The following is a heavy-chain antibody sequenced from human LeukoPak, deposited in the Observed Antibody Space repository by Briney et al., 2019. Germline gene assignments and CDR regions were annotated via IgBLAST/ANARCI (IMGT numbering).Heavy chain of an antibody. CDR3: AKDLSYCSSTSCPHYYYYGMDV. D-gene: IGHD2-2*01. V-gene: IGHV3-30*18. CDR2: ISYDGSNK. J-gene: IGHJ6*02. Sequence: GRSLRLSCAASGFTFSSYGMHWVRQAPGKGLEWVAVISYDGSNKYYADSVKGRFTISRDNSKNTLYLQMNSLRAEDTAVYYCAKDLSYCSSTSCPHYYYYGMDVWGQGTTVTVSS. CDR1: GFTFSSYG.